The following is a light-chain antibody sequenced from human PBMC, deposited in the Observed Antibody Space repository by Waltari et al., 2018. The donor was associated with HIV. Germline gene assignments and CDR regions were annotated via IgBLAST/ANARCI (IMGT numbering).Light chain of an antibody. V-gene: IGKV1-39*01. CDR1: QSLSDF. CDR2: GGS. Sequence: IQLTQSPFSLSASIGDKVSITCRASQSLSDFLHWYQQKPGKPPKLLIHGGSTLESGVPSGFSGSGSDTDYTLTISSLQPDDFATYYCLQSRSIPLTFGPGTKV. J-gene: IGKJ3*01. CDR3: LQSRSIPLT.